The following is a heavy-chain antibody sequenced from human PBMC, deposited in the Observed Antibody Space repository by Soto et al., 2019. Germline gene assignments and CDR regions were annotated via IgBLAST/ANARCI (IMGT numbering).Heavy chain of an antibody. D-gene: IGHD3-3*01. CDR2: ISYDGSNK. CDR1: GFTFSSYA. Sequence: QVQLVESGGGVVQPGRSLRLSCAASGFTFSSYAMHWVRQAPGKGLEWVAVISYDGSNKYYADSVKGRFTISRDNSKNTLYLQMNSLRAEDTAAYYCARDRGNDFWSGSGYYYGMDVWGQGTTVTVSS. J-gene: IGHJ6*02. CDR3: ARDRGNDFWSGSGYYYGMDV. V-gene: IGHV3-30-3*01.